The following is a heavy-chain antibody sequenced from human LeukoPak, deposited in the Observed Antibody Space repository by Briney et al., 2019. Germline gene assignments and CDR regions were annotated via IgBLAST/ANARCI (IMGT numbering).Heavy chain of an antibody. D-gene: IGHD2-15*01. J-gene: IGHJ3*02. CDR2: TSVDSNYL. CDR1: GFTFNTYS. V-gene: IGHV3-21*01. CDR3: VRVHCSGGGCYQRNDGLEI. Sequence: PGGSLRLSCAASGFTFNTYSMNWVRQAPGKGLEWVSSTSVDSNYLYYVDSLRRRFTVSRDNTKNSLYLQMNSLRAEDTAVYYCVRVHCSGGGCYQRNDGLEIWGQGTMVTVSS.